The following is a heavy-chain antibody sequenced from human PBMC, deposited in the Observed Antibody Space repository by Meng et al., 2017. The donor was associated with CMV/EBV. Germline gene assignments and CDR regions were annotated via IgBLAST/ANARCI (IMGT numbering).Heavy chain of an antibody. CDR3: ARYSSSWSPYFDY. J-gene: IGHJ4*02. CDR1: GGSISSGGYS. D-gene: IGHD6-13*01. V-gene: IGHV4-30-2*01. Sequence: SGGSISSGGYSWSWIRQPPGKGLEWIGYTYHSGSTYYNPSLKSRVTISVDRSKNQFSLKLSSVTAADTAVYYCARYSSSWSPYFDYWGQGTLVTVSS. CDR2: TYHSGST.